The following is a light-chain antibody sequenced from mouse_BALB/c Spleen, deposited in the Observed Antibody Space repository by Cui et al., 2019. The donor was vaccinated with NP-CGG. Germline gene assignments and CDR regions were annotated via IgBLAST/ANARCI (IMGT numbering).Light chain of an antibody. V-gene: IGLV1*01. Sequence: QAVVTQEHALTKSPGETVTLTCRSSTGAVTTSNYANWIQEKPDHLFTGLIGGTNNRAPGVPARFSGSLIGDKAALTIAGAQTEDEAIYFCTLWYSNHWVFGGGTKLTVL. CDR2: GTN. CDR1: TGAVTTSNY. CDR3: TLWYSNHWV. J-gene: IGLJ1*01.